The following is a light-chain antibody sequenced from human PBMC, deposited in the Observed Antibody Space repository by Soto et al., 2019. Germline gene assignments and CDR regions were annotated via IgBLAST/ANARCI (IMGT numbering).Light chain of an antibody. J-gene: IGKJ3*01. CDR3: QKYNYSPKT. V-gene: IGKV1-27*01. CDR2: AAY. CDR1: QVISNY. Sequence: DIQMTQSPSSLSASVGDRVTITCRASQVISNYLAWYQQKPGKVPKLLIYAAYTLQSGVPSRFSGSGSGTDFTLTLSSVQPEDGATYYCQKYNYSPKTFGPGTKVDIK.